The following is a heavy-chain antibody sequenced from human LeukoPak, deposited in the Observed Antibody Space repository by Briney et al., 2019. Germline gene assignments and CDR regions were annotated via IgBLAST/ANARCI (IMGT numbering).Heavy chain of an antibody. CDR3: ATPRFGQPI. V-gene: IGHV4-39*01. Sequence: NPSETLSLTCTVSGGSITSSSYYWGWIRQPPGKGLEWIGSIYYSVNTYYNPSLKSRVTISVDTSKNQLSLKLSSVTAADTAVYYCATPRFGQPIWGQGTMVTVSS. J-gene: IGHJ3*02. D-gene: IGHD3-16*01. CDR1: GGSITSSSYY. CDR2: IYYSVNT.